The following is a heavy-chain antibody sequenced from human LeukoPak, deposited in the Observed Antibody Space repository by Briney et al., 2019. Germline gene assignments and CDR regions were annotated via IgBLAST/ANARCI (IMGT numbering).Heavy chain of an antibody. V-gene: IGHV3-30*10. J-gene: IGHJ4*02. CDR1: GFSFSTYA. D-gene: IGHD5-18*01. CDR3: ARAIMGTENLDY. Sequence: PGGSLRLSCAASGFSFSTYAMHWVRQAPGMGPEWVAVVSHDGSTKYYTDAVRGRFTISRDNSKNTFFLQLNGLRTGDTAVYYCARAIMGTENLDYWGQGTLVTVSS. CDR2: VSHDGSTK.